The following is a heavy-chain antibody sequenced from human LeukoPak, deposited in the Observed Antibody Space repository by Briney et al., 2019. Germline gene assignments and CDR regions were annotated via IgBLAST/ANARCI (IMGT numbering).Heavy chain of an antibody. J-gene: IGHJ6*03. Sequence: ASVKVSCKASGYTFTSHGISWVRQAPGQGLEWMGWISTYNGNTNYAQKLQGRVSMTTDTSTSTAYMELRSLRSDDTAVYYCARGAEGGYYYYYYMDVWGKGTTVTISS. CDR1: GYTFTSHG. CDR3: ARGAEGGYYYYYYMDV. CDR2: ISTYNGNT. V-gene: IGHV1-18*01. D-gene: IGHD3-16*01.